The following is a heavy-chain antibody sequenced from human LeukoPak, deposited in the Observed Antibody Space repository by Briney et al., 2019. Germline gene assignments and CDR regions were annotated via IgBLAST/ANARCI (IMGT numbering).Heavy chain of an antibody. CDR1: GGTFSSYA. Sequence: ASVKVSCKASGGTFSSYAISWVRQAPGQGLEWMGRIIPIFGTANYAQKFQGRVTITTDDSTSTAYMELSSLRSEDTAVYYCARENYDSSGYYFDYWGQGTLVTVSS. V-gene: IGHV1-69*05. J-gene: IGHJ4*02. CDR3: ARENYDSSGYYFDY. CDR2: IIPIFGTA. D-gene: IGHD3-22*01.